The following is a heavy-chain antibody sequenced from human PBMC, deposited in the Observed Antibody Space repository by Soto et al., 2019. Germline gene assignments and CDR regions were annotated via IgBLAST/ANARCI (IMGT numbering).Heavy chain of an antibody. Sequence: GASVKVSCKASGYTFNGYDMYWVRQAPGQGLEWMGWINPNSGGTNYAQKFQGWVTMTRDTSISTAYMELSRLRSDDTAVYYCARESSSGRLAFDYWGQGTLVTVSS. CDR1: GYTFNGYD. CDR2: INPNSGGT. J-gene: IGHJ4*02. CDR3: ARESSSGRLAFDY. V-gene: IGHV1-2*04. D-gene: IGHD6-19*01.